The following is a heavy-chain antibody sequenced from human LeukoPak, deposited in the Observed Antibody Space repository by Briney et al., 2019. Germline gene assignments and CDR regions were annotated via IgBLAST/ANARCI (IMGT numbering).Heavy chain of an antibody. CDR1: GFTFINAR. CDR3: TSASGRATGY. D-gene: IGHD1-26*01. V-gene: IGHV3-15*01. J-gene: IGHJ4*02. Sequence: GGSLRLSCAASGFTFINARMTWVRQAPGKGLEWVDRIKTQTDGGTTDYAAPVKGRITISRDDSKNMLLLQMNSLKTEDTAVYYCTSASGRATGYRGQGTLVTVSS. CDR2: IKTQTDGGTT.